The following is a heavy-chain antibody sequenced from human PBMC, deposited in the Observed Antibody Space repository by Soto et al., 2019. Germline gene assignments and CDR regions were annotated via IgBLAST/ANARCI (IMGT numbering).Heavy chain of an antibody. CDR3: ARKILGSTTRPNYWYFDL. D-gene: IGHD7-27*01. V-gene: IGHV3-23*01. Sequence: EVQVLESGGGLVQPGGSLRLSCAGSGFTFINYAMNWVRQAPGKGLEWVSSISGGGDAAFLPDSVKGRFTISRDNSMNTVTLQMNSLGVDDTAVYYCARKILGSTTRPNYWYFDLWGRGTLITVSS. CDR2: ISGGGDAA. J-gene: IGHJ2*01. CDR1: GFTFINYA.